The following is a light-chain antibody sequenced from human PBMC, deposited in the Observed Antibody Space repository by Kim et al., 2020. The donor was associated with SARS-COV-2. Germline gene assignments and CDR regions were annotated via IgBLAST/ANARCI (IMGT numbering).Light chain of an antibody. CDR1: SLRSYY. Sequence: VALGQTVRITCQGDSLRSYYASWYQKRPGQAPVLVIYGKNNRPSGIPDRFSGSSSGNTASLTITGAQAEDEADYYCNSRDSSGNQVFGGGTQLTVL. V-gene: IGLV3-19*01. CDR2: GKN. CDR3: NSRDSSGNQV. J-gene: IGLJ2*01.